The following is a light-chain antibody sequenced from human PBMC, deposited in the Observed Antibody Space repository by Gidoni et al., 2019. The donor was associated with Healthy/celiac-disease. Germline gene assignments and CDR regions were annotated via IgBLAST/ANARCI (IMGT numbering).Light chain of an antibody. CDR1: QGIRND. CDR3: LQDYNYPWT. CDR2: AAS. Sequence: AIQMTQSPSSLSASVGDRVTITCRASQGIRNDLGWYQQKPGNAPKLLIYAASSLQSGVPSRFSGSGSGTDFTLTISSLQPEDFATYYCLQDYNYPWTFGQXTKVEIK. J-gene: IGKJ1*01. V-gene: IGKV1-6*01.